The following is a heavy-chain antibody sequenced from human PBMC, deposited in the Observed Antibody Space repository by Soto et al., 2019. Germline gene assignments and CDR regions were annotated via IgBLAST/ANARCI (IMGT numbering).Heavy chain of an antibody. J-gene: IGHJ3*02. V-gene: IGHV3-23*01. D-gene: IGHD4-17*01. CDR1: GFTFSDYA. Sequence: EVQLLESGGGVVQPGGSLRLSCAASGFTFSDYAMSWVRQTPGKGLQWVSGVGGSDDDKHYADSVRGRFIVSRDNSKNKLYLQMHSMRVDDAAIYDCAKDATSFNGGWDRFDMWGQGTEVTVSS. CDR2: VGGSDDDK. CDR3: AKDATSFNGGWDRFDM.